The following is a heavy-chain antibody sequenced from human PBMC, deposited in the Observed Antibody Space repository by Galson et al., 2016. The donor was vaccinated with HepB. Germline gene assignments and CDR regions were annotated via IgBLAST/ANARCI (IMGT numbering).Heavy chain of an antibody. V-gene: IGHV3-7*03. CDR1: AFTFRSFW. CDR3: SPVDGP. CDR2: IKQDGTGK. J-gene: IGHJ5*02. D-gene: IGHD2-21*01. Sequence: SLRLSCAASAFTFRSFWMSWVRQAPGKGLEWVANIKQDGTGKYYMDSVRGRFTISRDNAKDSLYLQMNRLRPEDTALYYCSPVDGPWGQGTLVTVSS.